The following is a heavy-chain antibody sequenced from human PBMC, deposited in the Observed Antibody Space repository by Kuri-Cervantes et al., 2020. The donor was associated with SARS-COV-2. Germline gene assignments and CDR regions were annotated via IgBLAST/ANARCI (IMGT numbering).Heavy chain of an antibody. CDR1: GYSFTSYW. Sequence: KVTCKGAGYSFTSYWIGWVRQMPGKGLEWMGIIYPGNSDTRYSPSFQGQVTISADKSISTAYLQWSSLEASDTAMYLCARQLDYYDSSGYYYYYYYGMDVWGQGTTVTVSS. CDR3: ARQLDYYDSSGYYYYYYYGMDV. J-gene: IGHJ6*02. V-gene: IGHV5-51*01. CDR2: IYPGNSDT. D-gene: IGHD3-22*01.